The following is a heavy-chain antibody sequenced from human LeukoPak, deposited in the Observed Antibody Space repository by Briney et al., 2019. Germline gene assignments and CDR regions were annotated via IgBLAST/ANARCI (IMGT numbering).Heavy chain of an antibody. J-gene: IGHJ4*02. D-gene: IGHD2-2*01. CDR3: ATDLGSQRRFDY. CDR1: GYTLTELS. CDR2: FDPEDGET. V-gene: IGHV1-24*01. Sequence: ASVKVSCKVSGYTLTELSMHWVRQAPGKGLVWMGGFDPEDGETIYAQKFQGRVTMTEDTSTDTAYMELSSLRSEDTAVYYCATDLGSQRRFDYWGQGTLVTVSS.